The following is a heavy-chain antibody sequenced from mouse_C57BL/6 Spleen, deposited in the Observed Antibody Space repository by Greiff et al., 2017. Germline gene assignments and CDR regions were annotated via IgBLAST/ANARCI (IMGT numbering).Heavy chain of an antibody. D-gene: IGHD1-1*01. CDR2: IDPSDSET. J-gene: IGHJ2*01. CDR3: ARRDYGSSPFDY. CDR1: GYTFTSYW. V-gene: IGHV1-52*01. Sequence: VQLQQPGAELVRPGSSVKLSCKASGYTFTSYWMHWVKQRPIQGLEWIGNIDPSDSETHYNQKFKDKATLTADKSSSTAYMQLSSLTSEDSAVYYCARRDYGSSPFDYWGQGTTLTVSS.